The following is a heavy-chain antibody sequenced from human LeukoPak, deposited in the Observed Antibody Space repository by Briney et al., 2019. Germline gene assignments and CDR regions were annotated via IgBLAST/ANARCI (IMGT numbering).Heavy chain of an antibody. J-gene: IGHJ4*02. D-gene: IGHD1-26*01. CDR1: GFTFSSYW. CDR3: AREMVGATTYYFDY. V-gene: IGHV3-7*01. CDR2: IKQDGSEK. Sequence: GGSLRLSCAASGFTFSSYWMSWVRQAPGKGLGWVANIKQDGSEKNYVDSVKGRFTISRDNAKNSLYLQMNSLRAEDTAVYYCAREMVGATTYYFDYWGQGTLVTVSS.